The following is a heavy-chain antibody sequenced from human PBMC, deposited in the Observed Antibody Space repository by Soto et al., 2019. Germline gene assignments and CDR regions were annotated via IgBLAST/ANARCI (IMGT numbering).Heavy chain of an antibody. CDR1: GGSFSGYY. CDR2: INHSGST. CDR3: ARGISSNSCPAPHQQHNWFDP. Sequence: PSETLSLTCAVYGGSFSGYYSSWIRQPPGKGLEWIGEINHSGSTNYNPSLKSRATISEDTSKNQFSLKLSSVTAADTAVYYCARGISSNSCPAPHQQHNWFDPWGQGTLVTVSS. D-gene: IGHD2-2*01. V-gene: IGHV4-34*01. J-gene: IGHJ5*02.